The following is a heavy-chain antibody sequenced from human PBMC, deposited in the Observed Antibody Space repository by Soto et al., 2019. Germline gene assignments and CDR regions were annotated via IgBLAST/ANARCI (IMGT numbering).Heavy chain of an antibody. D-gene: IGHD6-13*01. V-gene: IGHV2-5*01. CDR1: GFSLSTSGVG. J-gene: IGHJ5*02. CDR2: IYWNDDK. Sequence: QITLKESGPTLVNPTQTLTLTCTFSGFSLSTSGVGVGWIRQPPGKALEWLALIYWNDDKRYSPSLKSKLTITKDTSKNQVVLTLTNMDPVDTATYYCAHRDGIAAVGWFDPWGQGTLVTVSS. CDR3: AHRDGIAAVGWFDP.